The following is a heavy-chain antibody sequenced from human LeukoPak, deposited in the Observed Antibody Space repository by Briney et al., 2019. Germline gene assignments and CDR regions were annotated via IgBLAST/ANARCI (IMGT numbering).Heavy chain of an antibody. CDR1: GGSFSGYY. D-gene: IGHD6-13*01. Sequence: SETLSLTCAGYGGSFSGYYWSWIRQPPGKGLEWIGEINHSGSTNYNPSLKSRVTISVDTSKNQFSLKLSSVTAADTAVYYCARFSSNPSRIRLKNWFDPWGQGTLVTVSS. CDR2: INHSGST. J-gene: IGHJ5*02. V-gene: IGHV4-34*01. CDR3: ARFSSNPSRIRLKNWFDP.